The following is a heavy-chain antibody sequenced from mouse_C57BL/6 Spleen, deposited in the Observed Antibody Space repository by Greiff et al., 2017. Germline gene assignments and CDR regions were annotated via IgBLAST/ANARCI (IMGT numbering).Heavy chain of an antibody. V-gene: IGHV1-61*01. Sequence: VQLQQSGAELVRPGSSVKLSCKASGYTFTSYWMDWVKQRPGQGLEWIGNIYPSDSETHYNQKFKDKATLTVDKSSSTAYMQLSSLTSEDSAVYYCATGATMVTRYFDVWGTGTTVTVSS. CDR3: ATGATMVTRYFDV. CDR1: GYTFTSYW. D-gene: IGHD2-1*01. J-gene: IGHJ1*03. CDR2: IYPSDSET.